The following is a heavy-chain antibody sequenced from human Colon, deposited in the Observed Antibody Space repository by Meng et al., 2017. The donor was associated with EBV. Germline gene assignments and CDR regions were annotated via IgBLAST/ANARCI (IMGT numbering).Heavy chain of an antibody. CDR3: ARDYSSSWFSGGFFKY. CDR1: GDFISSSTYY. CDR2: IFNSGLT. V-gene: IGHV4-39*07. Sequence: QLHLHESGPGLVNPSETLSLTCTVSGDFISSSTYYWGWIRQPPGKGLAWIGNIFNSGLTYYNPSLKSRVTISVDTSKNQFSLRLTSVSAADTAVYYCARDYSSSWFSGGFFKYWGQGILVTVSS. D-gene: IGHD6-13*01. J-gene: IGHJ1*01.